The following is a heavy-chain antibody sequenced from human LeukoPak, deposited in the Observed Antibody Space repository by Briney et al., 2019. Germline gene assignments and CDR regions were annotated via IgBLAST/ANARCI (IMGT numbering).Heavy chain of an antibody. CDR2: ISWNSGSI. V-gene: IGHV3-9*01. CDR3: AKDKAPLYSGYDWDLDF. D-gene: IGHD5-12*01. Sequence: GRSLRLSCAAPGFTFHQYAMHWVRQVPGKGLEWVSGISWNSGSIGYADSVRGRFTISRDNAKNSVYLQMNSLRAEDTALYYCAKDKAPLYSGYDWDLDFWGQGTLVIVSS. CDR1: GFTFHQYA. J-gene: IGHJ4*02.